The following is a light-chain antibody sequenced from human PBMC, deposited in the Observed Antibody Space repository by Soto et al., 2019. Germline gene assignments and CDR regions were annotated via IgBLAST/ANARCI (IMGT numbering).Light chain of an antibody. CDR2: DAS. J-gene: IGKJ1*01. CDR1: QSINNY. Sequence: DIQMTQSPSSLSASVGDRVTITCRSSQSINNYLSWYQQRPGKAPKVLIYDASTLQSGAPSRFSGSGSGTDFTLTISSLQPEDFATYYCQQGFSAPPWTFGQGTKVEI. CDR3: QQGFSAPPWT. V-gene: IGKV1-39*01.